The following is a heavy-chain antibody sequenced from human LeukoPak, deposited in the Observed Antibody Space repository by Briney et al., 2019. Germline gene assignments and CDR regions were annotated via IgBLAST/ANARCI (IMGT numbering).Heavy chain of an antibody. Sequence: GGSLRLSCAASGFTFDDYAMHWVRQAPGKGLEWVSGISWNSGSIGYADSVKGRFTISRDNAKNSLYLQMNSLRAEDTALYYCARVTLPTSTSGSYPNAEYFQHWGQGTLVTVSS. CDR1: GFTFDDYA. D-gene: IGHD3-10*01. V-gene: IGHV3-9*01. CDR2: ISWNSGSI. J-gene: IGHJ1*01. CDR3: ARVTLPTSTSGSYPNAEYFQH.